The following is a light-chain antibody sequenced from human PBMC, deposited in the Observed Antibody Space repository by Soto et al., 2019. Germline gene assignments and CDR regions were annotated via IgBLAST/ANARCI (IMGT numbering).Light chain of an antibody. V-gene: IGKV3-15*01. Sequence: EIVLTQSAATLSLSPGERATLSCRASQSVSNNYLAWYQQKPGQAPRLLIYGASSRATGIPARFSGSGSGTEFTLTISSLQSEDFAVYYCQQYNNWPPYTFGQGTKVDIK. J-gene: IGKJ2*01. CDR2: GAS. CDR3: QQYNNWPPYT. CDR1: QSVSNN.